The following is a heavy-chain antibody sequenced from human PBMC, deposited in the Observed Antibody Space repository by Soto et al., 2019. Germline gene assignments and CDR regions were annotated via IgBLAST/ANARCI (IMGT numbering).Heavy chain of an antibody. CDR2: ISGSGGST. V-gene: IGHV3-23*01. D-gene: IGHD3-22*01. CDR1: GFTFSNSA. Sequence: GSLRLSCAPSGFTFSNSAMTWVRQAPGKGLEWVSTISGSGGSTYYADSVKGRFTISRDNSKNTLYLQMNSLRAEDTAVYYCAKGSETYYYDSSGYLNWFDPWGQGTLVTVSS. CDR3: AKGSETYYYDSSGYLNWFDP. J-gene: IGHJ5*02.